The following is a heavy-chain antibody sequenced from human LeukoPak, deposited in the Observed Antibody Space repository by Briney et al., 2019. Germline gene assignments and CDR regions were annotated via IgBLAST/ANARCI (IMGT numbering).Heavy chain of an antibody. V-gene: IGHV3-30-3*01. CDR2: ISSDGSDK. CDR3: ARDYPADY. Sequence: GGSLRLSCAASGFTFSSYPIHWVRQAPGKGLDWVALISSDGSDKKYANSVKGRFTISRDNSKNTLYLQMHSLRVEDTAVYYCARDYPADYWGQGTLVTVSS. CDR1: GFTFSSYP. J-gene: IGHJ4*02.